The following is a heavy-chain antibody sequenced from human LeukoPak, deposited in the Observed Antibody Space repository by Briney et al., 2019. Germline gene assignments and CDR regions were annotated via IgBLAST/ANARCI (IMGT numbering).Heavy chain of an antibody. D-gene: IGHD2-2*01. CDR1: GLIVSNNY. Sequence: GGSLRLSCAASGLIVSNNYMSWVRQAPGKGLEWVSIVYSGGHTYYADSVKGRFTISRDKSKNTLYLQMSSLRAEDTAVYYCARAIRDCSRTTCYQPFDYWGQGAVVTVSS. J-gene: IGHJ4*02. CDR2: VYSGGHT. CDR3: ARAIRDCSRTTCYQPFDY. V-gene: IGHV3-53*01.